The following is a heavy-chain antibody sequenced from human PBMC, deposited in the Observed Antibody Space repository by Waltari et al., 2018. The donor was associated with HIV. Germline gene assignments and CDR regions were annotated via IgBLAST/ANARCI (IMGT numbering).Heavy chain of an antibody. Sequence: QVQLVQSGAEVKKPGSSVTVSCKTSGGTFSNYAVYWVRQAPGQGLEFVGQIIPIFGTTNYAQKFQGRVTITAGESTGTVYMELRSLRSEDTTMYYCARSSPGDDFWSGKLVSWGQGTQVTVSS. V-gene: IGHV1-69*01. CDR1: GGTFSNYA. J-gene: IGHJ5*02. D-gene: IGHD3-3*01. CDR2: IIPIFGTT. CDR3: ARSSPGDDFWSGKLVS.